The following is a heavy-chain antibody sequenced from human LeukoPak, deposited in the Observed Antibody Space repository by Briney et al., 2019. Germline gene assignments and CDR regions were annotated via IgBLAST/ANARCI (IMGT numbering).Heavy chain of an antibody. CDR1: GGTFSSYA. J-gene: IGHJ3*02. V-gene: IGHV1-69*04. CDR2: ITPILGIA. D-gene: IGHD3-3*01. Sequence: ASVKVSCKASGGTFSSYAISWVRQAPGQGLEWMGRITPILGIANYAQKFQGRVTITADKSTSTAYMELSSLRSEDTAVYYCARGRQNYDFWSGYSHDAFDIWGQGTMVTVSS. CDR3: ARGRQNYDFWSGYSHDAFDI.